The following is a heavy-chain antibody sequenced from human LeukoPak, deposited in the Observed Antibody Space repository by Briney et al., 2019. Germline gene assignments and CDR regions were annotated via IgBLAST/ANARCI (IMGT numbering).Heavy chain of an antibody. CDR3: AKGPLIEVAGTTWDY. J-gene: IGHJ4*02. V-gene: IGHV3-30*02. Sequence: GGSLRLSCAASGFTFSSYGMHWVRQAPGKGLEWVAFIRYDGSNKYYADSVKGRFTISRDNSKNTLYLQMNSLRAEDTAVYYCAKGPLIEVAGTTWDYWGQGTLDTVSS. CDR1: GFTFSSYG. D-gene: IGHD6-19*01. CDR2: IRYDGSNK.